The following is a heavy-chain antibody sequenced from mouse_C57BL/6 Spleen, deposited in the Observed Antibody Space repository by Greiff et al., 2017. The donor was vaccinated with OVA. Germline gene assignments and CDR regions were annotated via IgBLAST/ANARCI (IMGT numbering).Heavy chain of an antibody. J-gene: IGHJ1*03. CDR2: IDPETGGT. D-gene: IGHD2-12*01. CDR3: TRSYYKPYFDV. CDR1: GYTFTDYE. Sequence: QVQLKQSGAELVRPGASVTLSCKASGYTFTDYEMHWVKQTPVHGLEWIGAIDPETGGTAYNQKFKGKAILTADKSSSTAYMELRSLTSEDSAVYYCTRSYYKPYFDVWGTGTTVTVSS. V-gene: IGHV1-15*01.